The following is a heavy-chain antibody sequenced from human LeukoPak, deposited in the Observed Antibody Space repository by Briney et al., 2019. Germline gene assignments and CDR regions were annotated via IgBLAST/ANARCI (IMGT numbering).Heavy chain of an antibody. CDR3: TRRPPRTGTVDY. V-gene: IGHV3-73*01. J-gene: IGHJ4*01. D-gene: IGHD3/OR15-3a*01. CDR2: VRDKTNNYAT. CDR1: GFTFSDSP. Sequence: GGSLRLSCAASGFTFSDSPIHWVRQASGKGLEWVGRVRDKTNNYATGYAASVTGRFTISRDDSKNTAYLQMNSLKTEDTAVYYCTRRPPRTGTVDYWGHGALVTVSS.